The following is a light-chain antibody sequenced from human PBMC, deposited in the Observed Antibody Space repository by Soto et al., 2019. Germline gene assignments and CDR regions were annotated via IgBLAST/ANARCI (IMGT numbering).Light chain of an antibody. V-gene: IGKV3-15*01. CDR1: QSVSSN. Sequence: EIVMTQSPATLSVSPGERATFSCRASQSVSSNLAWYQQKPGQAPRLLIHGASIRATGIPARFTGSGSGTEFTLTISSLQSEDFAVYYCQHYNNWPPWTFGQGTKVDIK. J-gene: IGKJ1*01. CDR3: QHYNNWPPWT. CDR2: GAS.